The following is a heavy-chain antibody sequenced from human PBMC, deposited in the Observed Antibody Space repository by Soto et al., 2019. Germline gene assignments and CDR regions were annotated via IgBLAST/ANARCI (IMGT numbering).Heavy chain of an antibody. V-gene: IGHV3-23*01. D-gene: IGHD2-2*01. CDR2: ISASVGAT. CDR1: GFTFNNHA. CDR3: AKEKISTSCCNWFDP. J-gene: IGHJ5*02. Sequence: GRSQRLSSAASGFTFNNHAISWVRQAPGKGLEWVSAISASVGATYYVDSVKGRFTISRDNSKNTLYLQMNSLRAEDTAVYYCAKEKISTSCCNWFDPWGQGTLVTVSS.